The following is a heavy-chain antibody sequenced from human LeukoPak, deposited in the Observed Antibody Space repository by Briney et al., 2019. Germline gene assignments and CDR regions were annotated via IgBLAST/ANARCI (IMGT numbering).Heavy chain of an antibody. D-gene: IGHD6-19*01. CDR2: IKQDGSGK. V-gene: IGHV3-7*01. CDR1: GFTFSSYS. Sequence: PGGSLRLSCAASGFTFSSYSMNWVRQAPGTGLEWVANIKQDGSGKYYVDSVKGRFTISRDNAKNSLYLQMNSLRAEDTAVYYCARAWDSGTVAVAGYFDYWGQGTLVTVSS. J-gene: IGHJ4*02. CDR3: ARAWDSGTVAVAGYFDY.